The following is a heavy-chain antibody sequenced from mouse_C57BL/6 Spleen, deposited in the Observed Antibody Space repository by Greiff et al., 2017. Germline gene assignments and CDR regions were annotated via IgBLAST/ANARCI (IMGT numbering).Heavy chain of an antibody. CDR3: ARPYYGNRYWYFDV. V-gene: IGHV2-2*01. CDR1: GFSLTSYG. D-gene: IGHD2-10*01. Sequence: VKLQESGPGLVQPSQSLSITCTVSGFSLTSYGVHWVRQSPGKGLEWLGVIWSGGSTDYNAAFISRLSISKDNSKSQVFFKMNSLQADDTAIYYCARPYYGNRYWYFDVWGTGTTVTVSS. J-gene: IGHJ1*03. CDR2: IWSGGST.